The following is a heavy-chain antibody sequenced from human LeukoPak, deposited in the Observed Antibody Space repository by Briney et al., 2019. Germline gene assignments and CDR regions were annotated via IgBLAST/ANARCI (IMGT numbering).Heavy chain of an antibody. J-gene: IGHJ4*02. CDR1: GFTFSSYG. D-gene: IGHD2-21*02. V-gene: IGHV3-30*18. CDR2: ISYDGSNK. CDR3: AKDRLRRGDNSFDY. Sequence: GGSLRLSCAASGFTFSSYGMHWVRQAPGKGLEWVAVISYDGSNKYYADSVKGRFTISRDNSKNTLYLQMNSLRAEDTAVYYCAKDRLRRGDNSFDYWGQGTLVTVSS.